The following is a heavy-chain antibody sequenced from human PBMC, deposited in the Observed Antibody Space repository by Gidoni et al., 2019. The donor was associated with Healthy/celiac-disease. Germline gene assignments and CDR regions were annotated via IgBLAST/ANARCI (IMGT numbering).Heavy chain of an antibody. CDR1: GFTFSSYA. Sequence: EVQLLESGGGLVQPAGSLRLSCAASGFTFSSYAMSWVRPAPGKGLEWVSAISGSGGSTYYADSVKGRFTISRDNSKNTLYLQMNSLRAEDTAVYYCAKYPGRKSSLNYFDYWGQGTLVTVSS. CDR2: ISGSGGST. V-gene: IGHV3-23*01. CDR3: AKYPGRKSSLNYFDY. J-gene: IGHJ4*02.